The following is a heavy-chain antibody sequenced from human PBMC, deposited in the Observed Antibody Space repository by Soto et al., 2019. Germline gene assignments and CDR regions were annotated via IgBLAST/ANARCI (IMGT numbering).Heavy chain of an antibody. Sequence: GASVKVSCKASGYTFTSYGISWVRQAPGQGLEWMGWISAYNGNTNYAQKLQGRVTMTTGTSTSTAYMELRSLRSDDTAVYYCARTRKITYSNRGDYGMDVWGQGTTVTVSS. CDR3: ARTRKITYSNRGDYGMDV. CDR2: ISAYNGNT. CDR1: GYTFTSYG. D-gene: IGHD4-4*01. J-gene: IGHJ6*02. V-gene: IGHV1-18*01.